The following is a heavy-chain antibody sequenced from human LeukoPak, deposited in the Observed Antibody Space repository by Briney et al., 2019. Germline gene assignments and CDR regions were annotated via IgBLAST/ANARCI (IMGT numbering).Heavy chain of an antibody. Sequence: SVKVSCKASGGTFSSYAISWVRQAPGQGLEWMGGIIPMFGTAKYAQKFQGRVTITADESTSTAYMELSSLRSEDTAVYYCARNQNYDILTGYYEYYFDYWGQGTLVTVSS. CDR2: IIPMFGTA. J-gene: IGHJ4*02. D-gene: IGHD3-9*01. V-gene: IGHV1-69*13. CDR3: ARNQNYDILTGYYEYYFDY. CDR1: GGTFSSYA.